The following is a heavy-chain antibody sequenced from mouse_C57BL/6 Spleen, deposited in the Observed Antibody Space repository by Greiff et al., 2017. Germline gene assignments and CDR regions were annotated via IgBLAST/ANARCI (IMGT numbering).Heavy chain of an antibody. CDR3: ARPYDYDGNWFAY. J-gene: IGHJ3*01. V-gene: IGHV1-64*01. D-gene: IGHD2-4*01. Sequence: VKLQQPGAELVKPGASVKLSCKASGYTFTSYWMHWVKQRPGQGLEWIGMIHPNSGSTNYNEKFKSKATLTVDKSSSTAYMQLSSLTSEDSAVYYCARPYDYDGNWFAYWGQGTLVTVSA. CDR2: IHPNSGST. CDR1: GYTFTSYW.